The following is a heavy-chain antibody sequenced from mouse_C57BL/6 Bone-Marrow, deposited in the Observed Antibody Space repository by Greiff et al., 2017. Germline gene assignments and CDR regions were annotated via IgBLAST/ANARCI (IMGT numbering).Heavy chain of an antibody. Sequence: VQLQQPGAELVRPGSSVKLSCKASGYTFTNYWMDWVKQRPGQGLEWIGNIYPSDSETHYNQKFKDKATLTVDKSSSTAYMQLSSLTSEASAVDYGARYTTVVEDYAIDYWGQGTSVTVSS. D-gene: IGHD1-1*01. CDR1: GYTFTNYW. CDR2: IYPSDSET. CDR3: ARYTTVVEDYAIDY. V-gene: IGHV1-61*01. J-gene: IGHJ4*01.